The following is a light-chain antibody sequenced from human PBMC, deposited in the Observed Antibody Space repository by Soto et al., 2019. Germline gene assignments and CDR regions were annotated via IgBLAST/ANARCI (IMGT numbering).Light chain of an antibody. CDR1: EGISNY. V-gene: IGKV1-27*01. J-gene: IGKJ3*01. CDR3: QKYNSIPRT. CDR2: AAS. Sequence: DVRMTQSPSSLSASVGDRVNLTCRASEGISNYLAWYQQKPGKVPKLLIHAASTRRSGVPSRFSGSGYGTEFQLTINDLLPEDVAVYYCQKYNSIPRTFGPGTRVDIK.